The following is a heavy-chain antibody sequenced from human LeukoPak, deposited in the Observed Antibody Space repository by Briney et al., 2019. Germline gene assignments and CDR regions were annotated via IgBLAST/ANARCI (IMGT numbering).Heavy chain of an antibody. Sequence: SETLSLTCSVSGGSISSGGYYWAWIRQPPGKGLEWIGTIYYSGSTYYNPSLQSRVTISVDTSKNQFSLKLSSVTAADTAVYYCARGRSGHSSSWYEFPIARIYYFDYWGQGTLVTVSS. CDR3: ARGRSGHSSSWYEFPIARIYYFDY. CDR1: GGSISSGGYY. CDR2: IYYSGST. V-gene: IGHV4-39*07. D-gene: IGHD6-13*01. J-gene: IGHJ4*02.